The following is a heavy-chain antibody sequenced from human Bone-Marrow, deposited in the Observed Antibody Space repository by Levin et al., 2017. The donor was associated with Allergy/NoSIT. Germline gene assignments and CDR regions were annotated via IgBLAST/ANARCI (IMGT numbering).Heavy chain of an antibody. V-gene: IGHV3-48*01. J-gene: IGHJ3*02. Sequence: PGGSLRLSCAASGFTFSSYSMNWVRQAPGKGLEWVSYISSSSSTIYYADSVKGRFTISRDNAKNSLYLQMNSLRAEDTAVYYCARVGSCYDFWSGLSLHSPAQSGGGAFDSWGQGTMVTVSS. CDR1: GFTFSSYS. CDR3: ARVGSCYDFWSGLSLHSPAQSGGGAFDS. D-gene: IGHD3-3*01. CDR2: ISSSSSTI.